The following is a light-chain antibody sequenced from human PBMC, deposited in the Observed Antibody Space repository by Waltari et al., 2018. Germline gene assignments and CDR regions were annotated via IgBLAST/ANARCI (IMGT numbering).Light chain of an antibody. J-gene: IGKJ1*01. Sequence: EIVMTQSPATLSVSPGETATLSCRASQVVSSNLAWYQQKPGQAPRLLIYGASTRATGIPARFSGSGSGTEFTLTISSMQSEDFAVYYCQQYNNWPPTWTFGQGTKVEIK. CDR2: GAS. CDR3: QQYNNWPPTWT. CDR1: QVVSSN. V-gene: IGKV3-15*01.